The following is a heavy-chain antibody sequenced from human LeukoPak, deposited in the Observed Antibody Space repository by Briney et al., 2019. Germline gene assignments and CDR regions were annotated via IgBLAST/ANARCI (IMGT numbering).Heavy chain of an antibody. J-gene: IGHJ6*02. V-gene: IGHV4-59*08. CDR2: IYYSGST. CDR1: GGSFSGYY. CDR3: ARHSARYSYGYGWSEPYYGMDV. Sequence: SETLSLTCAVYGGSFSGYYWSWIRQPPGRGLEWIGYIYYSGSTNYNPSLKSRVTISVDTSKNQFSLKLSSVTAADTAVYYCARHSARYSYGYGWSEPYYGMDVWGQGTTVTVSS. D-gene: IGHD5-18*01.